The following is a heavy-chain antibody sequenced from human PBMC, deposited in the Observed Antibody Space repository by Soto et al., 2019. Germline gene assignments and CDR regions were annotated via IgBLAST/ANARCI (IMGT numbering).Heavy chain of an antibody. Sequence: QVQLVESGGGLVKPGGSLRLSCAASGFTFSDYYMSWIRQAPGKGLEWVSYISSSGSTIYYADSVKGRFTISRDNAKNSLYLQMNSLRAEDTAVYYCARDQYYYGSGSYPYYYVGMDVWGQGTTVTVSS. V-gene: IGHV3-11*01. CDR3: ARDQYYYGSGSYPYYYVGMDV. J-gene: IGHJ6*02. CDR2: ISSSGSTI. D-gene: IGHD3-10*01. CDR1: GFTFSDYY.